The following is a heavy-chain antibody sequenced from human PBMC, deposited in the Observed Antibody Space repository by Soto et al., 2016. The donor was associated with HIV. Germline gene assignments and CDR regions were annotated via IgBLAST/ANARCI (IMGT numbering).Heavy chain of an antibody. CDR3: ARGVRQLVKGDDAFDI. CDR2: MNPNSGNT. J-gene: IGHJ3*02. V-gene: IGHV1-8*03. D-gene: IGHD6-13*01. CDR1: GYTFTSYD. Sequence: QVQLVQSGAEVKKPGASVKVSCKASGYTFTSYDINWVRQATGQGLEWMGWMNPNSGNTGYAQKFQGRVTITRNTSISTAYMELSSLRSEDTAVYYCARGVRQLVKGDDAFDIWGQGTMVTVSS.